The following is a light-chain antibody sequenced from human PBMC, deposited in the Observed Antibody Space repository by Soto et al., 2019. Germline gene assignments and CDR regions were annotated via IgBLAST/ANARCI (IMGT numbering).Light chain of an antibody. V-gene: IGKV3-15*01. Sequence: IVMTQSPATLSVSPGERATLSCRVSQNFGSNLAWYQQKPGQAPRLLIYGASTRATDIPARFSGSGSGTEFTLTISSLQSEDFGVYYCQQYKNWPPTWTFGQGTKVEIK. J-gene: IGKJ1*01. CDR2: GAS. CDR3: QQYKNWPPTWT. CDR1: QNFGSN.